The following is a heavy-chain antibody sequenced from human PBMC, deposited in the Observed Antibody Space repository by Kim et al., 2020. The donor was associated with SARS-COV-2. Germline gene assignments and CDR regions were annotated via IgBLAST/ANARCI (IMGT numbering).Heavy chain of an antibody. CDR2: ISGSGGST. D-gene: IGHD3-22*01. Sequence: GGSLRLSCAASGFTFSSYAMSWVRQAPGKGLEWVSAISGSGGSTYYADSVKGRFTISRDNSKNTLYLQMNSLRAEDTAVYYCAKERSITMIVVVITHGYFDYWGEGNLVTVSS. CDR1: GFTFSSYA. J-gene: IGHJ4*02. CDR3: AKERSITMIVVVITHGYFDY. V-gene: IGHV3-23*01.